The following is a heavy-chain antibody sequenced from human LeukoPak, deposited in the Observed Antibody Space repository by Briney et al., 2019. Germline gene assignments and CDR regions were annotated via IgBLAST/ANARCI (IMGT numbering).Heavy chain of an antibody. D-gene: IGHD1-26*01. CDR3: AKDRRGGSYYSVLYYFDY. CDR1: GFTFDDYA. CDR2: ISWNSSSI. V-gene: IGHV3-9*01. J-gene: IGHJ4*02. Sequence: GGSLRLSCAASGFTFDDYAMHWVRQAPGKGLEWVSAISWNSSSIGYADSVKGRFTISRDNAKNSLYLQMNSLRAEDTALYYCAKDRRGGSYYSVLYYFDYWGQGTLVTVSS.